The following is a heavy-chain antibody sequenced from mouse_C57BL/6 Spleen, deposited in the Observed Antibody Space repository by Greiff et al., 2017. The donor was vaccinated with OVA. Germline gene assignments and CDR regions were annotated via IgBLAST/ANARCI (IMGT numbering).Heavy chain of an antibody. CDR3: ARLGTTVVARDY. J-gene: IGHJ2*01. V-gene: IGHV1-52*01. Sequence: VQLQQPGAELVRPGSSVKLSCKASGYTFTSYWMHWVKQRPIQGLEWIGNIDPSDSETHYNQKFKDKATLTVDKSSSTAYMQLSSLTSEDSAVYYCARLGTTVVARDYWGQGTTLTVSS. CDR2: IDPSDSET. D-gene: IGHD1-1*01. CDR1: GYTFTSYW.